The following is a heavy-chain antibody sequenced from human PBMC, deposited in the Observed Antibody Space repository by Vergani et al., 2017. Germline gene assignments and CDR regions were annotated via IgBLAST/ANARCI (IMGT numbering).Heavy chain of an antibody. D-gene: IGHD3-10*01. CDR2: MYHSGST. CDR3: GRVADFYGLGSRLRDL. CDR1: GGSMSGYY. J-gene: IGHJ5*02. Sequence: QVRLQESGPGLVKPSETLSLTCSVSGGSMSGYYWSWIRQPPGKELAWIGYMYHSGSTNYNPSLETRVTISGDTSKNQFSLKLNSVTAADTAVYYCGRVADFYGLGSRLRDLWGQGILVTVSS. V-gene: IGHV4-59*01.